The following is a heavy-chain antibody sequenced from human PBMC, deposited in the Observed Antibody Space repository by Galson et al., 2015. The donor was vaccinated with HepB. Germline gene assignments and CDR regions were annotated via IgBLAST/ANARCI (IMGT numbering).Heavy chain of an antibody. CDR3: ARDEGGYKSDY. D-gene: IGHD5-12*01. Sequence: SVKVSCKASGYTFTSYGISWVRQAPGQGLEWMGRISAYLGNTHYAQKLQGRVTMTTDISTNTAYMELRSLRSDDTAVYFCARDEGGYKSDYWGQGTLVTVSS. J-gene: IGHJ4*02. V-gene: IGHV1-18*01. CDR1: GYTFTSYG. CDR2: ISAYLGNT.